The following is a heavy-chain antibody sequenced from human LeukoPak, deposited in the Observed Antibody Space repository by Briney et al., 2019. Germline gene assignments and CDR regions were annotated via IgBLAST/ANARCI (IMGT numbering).Heavy chain of an antibody. CDR1: GGSISSYY. V-gene: IGHV4-4*07. D-gene: IGHD6-19*01. CDR2: IYTSGST. CDR3: ARDPSNPYSSGSYYFDY. Sequence: PSETLSLTCTVSGGSISSYYWSWIRQPAGKGLEWIGRIYTSGSTNYNPSLKSRVTMSVDTSKNQFSLKLSSVTAADTAVYYCARDPSNPYSSGSYYFDYWGQGTLVTVSS. J-gene: IGHJ4*02.